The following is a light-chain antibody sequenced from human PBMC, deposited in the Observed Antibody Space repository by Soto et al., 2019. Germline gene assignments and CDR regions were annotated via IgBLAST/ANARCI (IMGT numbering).Light chain of an antibody. CDR1: SSDVGGYNY. Sequence: QSALTQPASVSGSPGQSITISCTGTSSDVGGYNYVSWYQQHPGKAPKLMIYEVSNRPSGVSNRFSGSKSGNTASLTISGLQDEDEADYYCSSSKSSSTLCVFGGGTKLTVL. J-gene: IGLJ3*02. V-gene: IGLV2-14*01. CDR3: SSSKSSSTLCV. CDR2: EVS.